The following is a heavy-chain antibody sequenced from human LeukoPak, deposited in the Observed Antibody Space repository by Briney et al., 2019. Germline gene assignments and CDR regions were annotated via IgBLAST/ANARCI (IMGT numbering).Heavy chain of an antibody. CDR3: ARDMYSSGILLFDY. D-gene: IGHD6-19*01. Sequence: GRSLRLSCAASGFTFSSYAMHWVRQAPAKGLEWVAVISYDGSNKYYADSVKGRFTISRDNSKNTLYLQMNSLRAEDTAVYYCARDMYSSGILLFDYWGQGTLVTVSS. CDR1: GFTFSSYA. V-gene: IGHV3-30*04. J-gene: IGHJ4*02. CDR2: ISYDGSNK.